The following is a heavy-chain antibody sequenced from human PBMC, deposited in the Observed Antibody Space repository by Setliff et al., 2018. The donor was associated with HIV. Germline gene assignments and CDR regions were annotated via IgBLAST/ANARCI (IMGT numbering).Heavy chain of an antibody. V-gene: IGHV1-18*01. J-gene: IGHJ6*03. CDR1: GYTFTSYG. D-gene: IGHD3-22*01. CDR2: IGAYNGNT. CDR3: ARGGGYYDSSGPVHYYYYYMDV. Sequence: ASVKVSCKASGYTFTSYGISWVRQAPGQGLEWMGWIGAYNGNTNYAQKLQGRVTMTTDTSTSTAYMELRSLRSDDTAVYYCARGGGYYDSSGPVHYYYYYMDVWGKGTTVTVSS.